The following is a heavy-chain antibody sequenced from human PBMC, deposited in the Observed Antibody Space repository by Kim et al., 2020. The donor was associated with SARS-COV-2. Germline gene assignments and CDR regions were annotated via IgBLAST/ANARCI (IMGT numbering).Heavy chain of an antibody. V-gene: IGHV3-53*04. CDR1: GFTVSSNY. CDR3: ARVLHDYGDYVGYFDL. D-gene: IGHD4-17*01. Sequence: GGSLRLSCAASGFTVSSNYMSWVRQAPGKGLEWVSVIYSGGSTYYADSVKGRFTISRHNSKNTLYLQMNSLRAEDTAVYYCARVLHDYGDYVGYFDLWGRGTLVTVSS. CDR2: IYSGGST. J-gene: IGHJ2*01.